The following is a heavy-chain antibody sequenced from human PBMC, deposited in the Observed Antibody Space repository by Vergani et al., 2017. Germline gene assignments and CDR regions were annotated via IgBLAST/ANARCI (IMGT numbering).Heavy chain of an antibody. J-gene: IGHJ4*02. CDR3: AKDISGWDGAPH. Sequence: EVQLVESGGGVVQPGRSLRLSCAASGFTFSSYAMSWVRQAPGKGLEWVSAISGSGGSTYYADSVKGRFTISRDNSKNTLYLQMNSLRAEDTAVYYCAKDISGWDGAPHWGQGTLVTVSS. V-gene: IGHV3-23*04. CDR1: GFTFSSYA. CDR2: ISGSGGST. D-gene: IGHD6-19*01.